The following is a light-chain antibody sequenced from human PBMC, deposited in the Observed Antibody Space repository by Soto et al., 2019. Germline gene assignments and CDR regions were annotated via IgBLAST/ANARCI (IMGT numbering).Light chain of an antibody. CDR2: AAS. CDR3: QQSYSTPSWT. J-gene: IGKJ1*01. CDR1: QSISSY. Sequence: DIQMTQSPSSLSASVGDRVTITCRASQSISSYLNWYQQKPGNAPKLLIYAASSLQSVVPSRFSGSGSGTDFTLTISSLKPEDFATYYCQQSYSTPSWTVGQGTKVDSK. V-gene: IGKV1-39*01.